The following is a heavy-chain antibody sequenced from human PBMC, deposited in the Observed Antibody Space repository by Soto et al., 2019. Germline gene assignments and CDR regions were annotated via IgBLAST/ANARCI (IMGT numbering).Heavy chain of an antibody. CDR1: GFTFSSYA. J-gene: IGHJ4*02. V-gene: IGHV3-23*01. CDR2: ISGSGGST. D-gene: IGHD3-22*01. CDR3: AKVDYYDSSGYCDY. Sequence: PGGSLRLSCAASGFTFSSYAMSWVRQAPGKGLEWVSAISGSGGSTYYADSVKGRFTISRDNSKNTLYLQMNSLRAEDTAVYYCAKVDYYDSSGYCDYWGQGTLVTVSS.